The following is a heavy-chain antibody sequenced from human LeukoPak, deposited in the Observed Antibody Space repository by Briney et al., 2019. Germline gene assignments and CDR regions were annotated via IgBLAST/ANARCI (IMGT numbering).Heavy chain of an antibody. CDR2: MNPNSGNS. CDR1: GYTFTNYG. J-gene: IGHJ4*02. D-gene: IGHD3-22*01. Sequence: GASVKVSCKASGYTFTNYGITWVRQATGQGLEWMGWMNPNSGNSGYAQKFQGRVTITRDNSISTAYMELNSLTSEDTAVYYCARAISDSTGYYAYYFDSWGQGTLVTVSS. V-gene: IGHV1-8*03. CDR3: ARAISDSTGYYAYYFDS.